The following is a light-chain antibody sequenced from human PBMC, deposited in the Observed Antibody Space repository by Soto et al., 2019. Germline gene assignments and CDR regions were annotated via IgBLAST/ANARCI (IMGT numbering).Light chain of an antibody. CDR3: CSYAGSSTWV. J-gene: IGLJ3*02. CDR2: EVS. CDR1: SSDVGSYNL. V-gene: IGLV2-23*02. Sequence: QPVLTQPASVSGSPGQSITISCTGTSSDVGSYNLVSWYQQHPGKAPKLMIYEVSKRPSGVSNRFSGSKSGNTASLTISGLQAEDEADYYCCSYAGSSTWVFGGRTKLTVL.